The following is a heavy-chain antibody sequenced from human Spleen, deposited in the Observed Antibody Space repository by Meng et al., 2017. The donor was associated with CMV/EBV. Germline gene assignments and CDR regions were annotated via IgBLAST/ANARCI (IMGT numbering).Heavy chain of an antibody. CDR2: ISYDGSNK. D-gene: IGHD6-13*01. J-gene: IGHJ4*02. Sequence: VQLVWFGGGLVTPGGSLRLSCAASGFTFSSYAMHWVRQAPGKGLEWVAVISYDGSNKYYADSVKGRFTISRDNSKNTLYLQMNSLRAEDTAVYYCARDEQPRYWGQGTLVTVSS. CDR3: ARDEQPRY. CDR1: GFTFSSYA. V-gene: IGHV3-30-3*01.